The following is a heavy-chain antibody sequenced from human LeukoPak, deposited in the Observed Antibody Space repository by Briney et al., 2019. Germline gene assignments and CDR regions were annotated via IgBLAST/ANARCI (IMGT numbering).Heavy chain of an antibody. CDR1: GGSISSYY. J-gene: IGHJ4*02. CDR2: IYYSGST. CDR3: ARDEGYCSSTSCSAFDY. D-gene: IGHD2-2*01. Sequence: SETLSLTCTVSGGSISSYYWSWIRQPPGKGLEWIGYIYYSGSTNYNPSLKSRVTISVDTSKNQFSLKLSSVTAADTAMYYCARDEGYCSSTSCSAFDYWGQGALVTVSS. V-gene: IGHV4-59*01.